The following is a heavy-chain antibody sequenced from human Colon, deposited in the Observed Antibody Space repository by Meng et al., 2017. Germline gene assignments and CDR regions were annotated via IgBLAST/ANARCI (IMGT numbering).Heavy chain of an antibody. V-gene: IGHV4-4*02. CDR2: IYHSGST. CDR3: ASFPPPGKQWLVADY. CDR1: GGSISSSNW. Sequence: QVLRQESGPGLVKPSGTLSLPCAGAGGSISSSNWWSWVRQPPGKGLEWIGEIYHSGSTNYNPSLKSRVTISVDKSKNQFSLKLSSVTAADTAVYYCASFPPPGKQWLVADYWGQGTLVTVSS. J-gene: IGHJ4*02. D-gene: IGHD6-19*01.